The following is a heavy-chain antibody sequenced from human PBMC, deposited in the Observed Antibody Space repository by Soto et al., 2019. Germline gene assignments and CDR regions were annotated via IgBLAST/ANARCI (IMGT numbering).Heavy chain of an antibody. CDR1: GGTFTNSA. CDR3: ATKVRYFDGAVDS. CDR2: IIPLFGRA. D-gene: IGHD3-9*01. V-gene: IGHV1-69*01. J-gene: IGHJ4*02. Sequence: QVQLVQSGAEVKKPGSSVKVSCKASGGTFTNSAVVWVRQTPAPGLEWMGGIIPLFGRANYAQKFQGRVTTTADESTTIAYMEVSSLTSEDTAVYYCATKVRYFDGAVDSWGQGTLVTVSS.